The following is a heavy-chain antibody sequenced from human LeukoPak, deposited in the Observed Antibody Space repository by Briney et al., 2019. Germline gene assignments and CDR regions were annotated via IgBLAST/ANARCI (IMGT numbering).Heavy chain of an antibody. D-gene: IGHD4-17*01. J-gene: IGHJ3*02. CDR2: ISYDGNNE. V-gene: IGHV3-30-3*01. Sequence: GGSLRLSCAASGFTFSSYAMHWVRQAPGKGLEWVAVISYDGNNEYYADSVKGRFTISRDNAKNSLYLQMNSLRAEDTAVYYCARDPTDYGDYVGRDAFDIWGQGTMVTVSS. CDR1: GFTFSSYA. CDR3: ARDPTDYGDYVGRDAFDI.